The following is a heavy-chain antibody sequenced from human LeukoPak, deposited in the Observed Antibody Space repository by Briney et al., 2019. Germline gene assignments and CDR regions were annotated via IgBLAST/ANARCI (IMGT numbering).Heavy chain of an antibody. D-gene: IGHD5-18*01. J-gene: IGHJ4*02. V-gene: IGHV3-20*04. CDR3: ARGYSYGTHDY. CDR2: INWNGGST. CDR1: GFTFSTYG. Sequence: GGSLRLSCAASGFTFSTYGMSWVRRAPGKGLEWVSGINWNGGSTGYADSVKGRFTISRDNAKNSLYLQMNSLRAEDTALYYCARGYSYGTHDYWGQGTLVTVSS.